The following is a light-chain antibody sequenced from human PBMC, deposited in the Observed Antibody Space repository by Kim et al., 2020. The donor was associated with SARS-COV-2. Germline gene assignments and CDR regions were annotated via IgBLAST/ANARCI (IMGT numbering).Light chain of an antibody. CDR2: LGS. CDR1: QSLLHRNRYNY. Sequence: EIVMTQSPLSLSVTPGEPASISCTSSQSLLHRNRYNYLDWYLQKPGQSPQLLIHLGSTRASGVPDRFSASGSGTDFTLTLSRVEAEDVGVYYYMQALQTPWTFGQGTKVDIK. V-gene: IGKV2-28*01. CDR3: MQALQTPWT. J-gene: IGKJ1*01.